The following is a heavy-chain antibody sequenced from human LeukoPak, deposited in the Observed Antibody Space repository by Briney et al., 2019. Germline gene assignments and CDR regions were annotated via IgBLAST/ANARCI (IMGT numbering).Heavy chain of an antibody. D-gene: IGHD5-18*01. Sequence: GGSLRLSCAASGFTFSSHWMSWVRQAPGKGLEWVANIKKDGSEKYYVDSVKGRFTISRDNAKTSLYLQMNSLRAEDTAVYYCARDLSGVTGYTYGRGIDYWGQGTLVTVPS. J-gene: IGHJ4*02. V-gene: IGHV3-7*01. CDR1: GFTFSSHW. CDR2: IKKDGSEK. CDR3: ARDLSGVTGYTYGRGIDY.